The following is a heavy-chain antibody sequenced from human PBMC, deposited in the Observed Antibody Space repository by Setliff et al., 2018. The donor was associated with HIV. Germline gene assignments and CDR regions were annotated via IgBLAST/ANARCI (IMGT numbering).Heavy chain of an antibody. CDR2: IYNVGTT. D-gene: IGHD3-16*01. J-gene: IGHJ6*02. CDR1: GLTVNSKH. Sequence: PGGSLRLSCVVSGLTVNSKHIAWVRQAPGKGLEWVSAIYNVGTTYYADSVKGRFTISRDNAKNTVYLQMNSLRAEDTALYYCASDPPDGSRGGLPFYGMDVWGQGTTVTVSS. CDR3: ASDPPDGSRGGLPFYGMDV. V-gene: IGHV3-53*01.